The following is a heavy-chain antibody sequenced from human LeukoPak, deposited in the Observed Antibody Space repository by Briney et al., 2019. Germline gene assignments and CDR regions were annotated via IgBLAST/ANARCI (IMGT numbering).Heavy chain of an antibody. V-gene: IGHV4-34*01. J-gene: IGHJ4*02. CDR1: GGSFSGYY. CDR3: ARSGGSSREVENCFDY. CDR2: INHSGST. D-gene: IGHD5-24*01. Sequence: PSETLSLTCAVYGGSFSGYYWSWIRQPPGKGLEWIGEINHSGSTNYNPSLKSRVTISVDTSKNQFSLKLSSVTAADTAVYYCARSGGSSREVENCFDYWGQGTLVTVSS.